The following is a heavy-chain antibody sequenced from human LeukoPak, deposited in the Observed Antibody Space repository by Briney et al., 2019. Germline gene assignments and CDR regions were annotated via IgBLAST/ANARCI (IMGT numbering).Heavy chain of an antibody. D-gene: IGHD3-9*01. CDR3: AKNGKDNYDMFFDY. V-gene: IGHV3-23*01. CDR2: ISGTGGDT. CDR1: GFTFSTYA. J-gene: IGHJ4*02. Sequence: GGSLRLSCAASGFTFSTYAMSWVRQAPGKGLEWVSAISGTGGDTFYADSVKGRFTISRDNSKNTLYLQMNSLRAEDTAIYYCAKNGKDNYDMFFDYWGQGTLVTVSS.